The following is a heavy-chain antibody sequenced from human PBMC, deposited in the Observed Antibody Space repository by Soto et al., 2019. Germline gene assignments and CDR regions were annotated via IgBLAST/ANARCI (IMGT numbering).Heavy chain of an antibody. CDR2: IDPSDSYT. V-gene: IGHV5-10-1*01. CDR3: ARQRDGYKGRIDY. D-gene: IGHD5-12*01. Sequence: GVPMKVSCKGAEYNFTSYWISWVRKMPGKGLEWMGRIDPSDSYTNYSPSFQGHVTISADKSISTAYLQWSSLKASDTAMYYCARQRDGYKGRIDYWGQGSLVTGSS. J-gene: IGHJ4*02. CDR1: EYNFTSYW.